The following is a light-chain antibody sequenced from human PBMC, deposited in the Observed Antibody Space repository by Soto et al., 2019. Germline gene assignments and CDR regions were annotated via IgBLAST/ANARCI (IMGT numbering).Light chain of an antibody. V-gene: IGKV3-20*01. Sequence: EIVLTQSPGTLSLSPGERATLSCRASQSVSNNYIVWFQQKPGQAPRLLIYGEASRDTGIPDRFSGSGSGTDFTLTISRLEPEDFAVYYCQKYGTSPPYTFGQGTKLEIK. CDR1: QSVSNNY. J-gene: IGKJ2*01. CDR3: QKYGTSPPYT. CDR2: GEA.